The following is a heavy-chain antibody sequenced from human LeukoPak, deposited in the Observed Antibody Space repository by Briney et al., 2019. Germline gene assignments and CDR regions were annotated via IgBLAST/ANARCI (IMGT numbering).Heavy chain of an antibody. CDR3: VTDMWGRPEAGTIFVAFDF. Sequence: GGSLRLSCAASGFTFNKYGLHWVRQAPGKGLEWVAVISYDGKTKYYADSVEGRFTISRDNSKNSLYLQMTSLRAEDTAVYYCVTDMWGRPEAGTIFVAFDFWGPGTMVTVSS. CDR1: GFTFNKYG. CDR2: ISYDGKTK. J-gene: IGHJ3*01. D-gene: IGHD6-19*01. V-gene: IGHV3-30*03.